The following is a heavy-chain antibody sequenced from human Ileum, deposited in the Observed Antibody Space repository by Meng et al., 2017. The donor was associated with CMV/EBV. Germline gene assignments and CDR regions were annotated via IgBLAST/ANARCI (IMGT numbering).Heavy chain of an antibody. CDR1: GGSISSYY. CDR3: ARNVGFYSSQIAY. CDR2: IYISGRT. Sequence: QVQLQESGPGLVKPSETLSLTCSVSGGSISSYYWSWIRQPAGKGLEWIGRIYISGRTNYNPSLKSRVTMSVDTSKNQFSLNLSSVTAADTAVYYCARNVGFYSSQIAYWGQGALVTVSS. D-gene: IGHD3-3*01. J-gene: IGHJ4*02. V-gene: IGHV4-4*07.